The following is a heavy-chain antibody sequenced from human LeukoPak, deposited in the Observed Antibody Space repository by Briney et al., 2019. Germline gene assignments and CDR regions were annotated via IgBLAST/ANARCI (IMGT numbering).Heavy chain of an antibody. Sequence: GGSLRLSCSASGFTFSSYAMHWVRQAPGKGLEYVSAISSNGGSTYYADSVKGRFTISRDNSKNTLYLQMSSLRVEDTAVYYCVKGEYSSGWYGPLFDYWGQGTLVTVSS. CDR3: VKGEYSSGWYGPLFDY. J-gene: IGHJ4*02. CDR1: GFTFSSYA. D-gene: IGHD6-19*01. V-gene: IGHV3-64D*06. CDR2: ISSNGGST.